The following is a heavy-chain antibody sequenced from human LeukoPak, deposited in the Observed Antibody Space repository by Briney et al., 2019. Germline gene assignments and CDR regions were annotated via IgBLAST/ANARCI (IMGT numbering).Heavy chain of an antibody. V-gene: IGHV3-23*01. CDR2: ISSGGAGT. CDR3: AKSGGSGTYPNWFDS. CDR1: VFTFSNSA. Sequence: GGSLRLSCAASVFTFSNSAMNWVRQAPGKGLEWVSTISSGGAGTYYADSVKGRFSISRDDSNNTLYLQMNSLRAEDTAVYYCAKSGGSGTYPNWFDSWGQGTLVTVSS. D-gene: IGHD3-10*01. J-gene: IGHJ5*01.